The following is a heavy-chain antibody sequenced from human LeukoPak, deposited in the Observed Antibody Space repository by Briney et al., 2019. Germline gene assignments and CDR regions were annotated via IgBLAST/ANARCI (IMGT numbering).Heavy chain of an antibody. CDR3: AREGALTVTKDAFDI. CDR2: ISSSGSTI. CDR1: GFTFSSYE. D-gene: IGHD4-17*01. V-gene: IGHV3-48*03. Sequence: GGSLRLSCAASGFTFSSYELNWVRQAPGMGLEWVSYISSSGSTISYADSVKGRFTIPRDNAKNSLYLQMNSLRAEDTAVYYCAREGALTVTKDAFDIWGQGTMVTVSS. J-gene: IGHJ3*02.